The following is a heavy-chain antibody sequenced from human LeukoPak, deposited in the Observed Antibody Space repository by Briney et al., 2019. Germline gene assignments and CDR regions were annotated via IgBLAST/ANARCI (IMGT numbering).Heavy chain of an antibody. CDR2: MNPNSGNT. CDR1: GYTFTSYD. J-gene: IGHJ5*02. D-gene: IGHD6-6*01. V-gene: IGHV1-8*01. Sequence: ASVKVSCKASGYTFTSYDINWVRQATGQGLEWMGWMNPNSGNTGYAQMFQGRVTMTRNTSISTAYMELSSLRSEDSAVYYCARAPWRGNAARRSSSRGANWFDPWGQGTLVTVSS. CDR3: ARAPWRGNAARRSSSRGANWFDP.